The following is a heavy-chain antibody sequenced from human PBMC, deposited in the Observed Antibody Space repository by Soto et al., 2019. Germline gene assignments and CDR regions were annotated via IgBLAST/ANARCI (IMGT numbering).Heavy chain of an antibody. V-gene: IGHV3-30-3*01. J-gene: IGHJ2*01. CDR3: ARDGSSRYWYFDL. CDR1: GFTFSSYA. Sequence: QVQLVESGGGVVQPGRSLRLSCAASGFTFSSYAMHWVRQAPGKGLEWVAVISYDGSNKYYADSVKGRFTISRDNSKNTLYLHMSSLRAEATAVYYCARDGSSRYWYFDLWGRGTLVTVSS. CDR2: ISYDGSNK. D-gene: IGHD6-13*01.